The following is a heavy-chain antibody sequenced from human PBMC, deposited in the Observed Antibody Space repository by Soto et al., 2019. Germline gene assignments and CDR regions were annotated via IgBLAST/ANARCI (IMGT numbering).Heavy chain of an antibody. CDR2: INPSGGSK. CDR1: GDSFTSYY. J-gene: IGHJ6*02. CDR3: ARDEEVQLWSYGMDV. V-gene: IGHV1-46*01. D-gene: IGHD5-18*01. Sequence: ASVKVSCTSSGDSFTSYYMHWLRQAPGQGLERMGIINPSGGSKSYAQKFQGRVTMTRDTSTSTVYMELSSLRSEDTAVYYCARDEEVQLWSYGMDVWGQGTTVTVSS.